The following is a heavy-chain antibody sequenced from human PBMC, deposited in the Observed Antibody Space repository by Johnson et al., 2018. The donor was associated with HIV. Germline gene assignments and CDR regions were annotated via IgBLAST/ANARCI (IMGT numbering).Heavy chain of an antibody. D-gene: IGHD2-2*01. Sequence: VQLVESGGGLVQPGGSLRLSCASSGFTVSSNYMSWVRQAPGQGLEWVSVIYSGGSTYYTDPVKCSLTFSREHSKNTLYLQMNRLRAEDTAVYYCARDGGHYCSSTGCWNKHAFDVWGQGTMVTVSS. CDR2: IYSGGST. V-gene: IGHV3-66*01. CDR3: ARDGGHYCSSTGCWNKHAFDV. J-gene: IGHJ3*01. CDR1: GFTVSSNY.